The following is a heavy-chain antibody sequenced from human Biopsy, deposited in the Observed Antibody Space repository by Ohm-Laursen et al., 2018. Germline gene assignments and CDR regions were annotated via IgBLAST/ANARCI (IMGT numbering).Heavy chain of an antibody. J-gene: IGHJ4*02. D-gene: IGHD2-15*01. V-gene: IGHV3-11*01. Sequence: GSLRLPCSASGFPVSDYYMSWIRQAPGRGLEWASDINSSGSTKYHAESVKGRFTISRDNAMNSVYLQMNSLRGEDTAVYYCARAVGIAAAPIDYWGQGTLVTVSS. CDR1: GFPVSDYY. CDR2: INSSGSTK. CDR3: ARAVGIAAAPIDY.